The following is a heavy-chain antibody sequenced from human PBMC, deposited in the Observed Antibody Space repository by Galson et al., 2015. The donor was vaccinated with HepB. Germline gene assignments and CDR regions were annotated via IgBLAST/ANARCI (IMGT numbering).Heavy chain of an antibody. Sequence: SVKVSCKASGYTFIGYYMHWVRQAPGQGLEWMGWINPNSGGTNYAQNFQGRVTMTRDTSISTAYMELSSLRSDDTAVYYCARAGGGSGSYYRYYLDVWGKGTTVIVSS. J-gene: IGHJ6*03. CDR2: INPNSGGT. CDR3: ARAGGGSGSYYRYYLDV. D-gene: IGHD3-10*01. V-gene: IGHV1-2*02. CDR1: GYTFIGYY.